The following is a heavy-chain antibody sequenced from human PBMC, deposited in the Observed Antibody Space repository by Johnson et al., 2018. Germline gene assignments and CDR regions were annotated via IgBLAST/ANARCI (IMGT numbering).Heavy chain of an antibody. CDR1: GFTFSKFG. V-gene: IGHV3-30*18. CDR3: AKDGAGDGGMASYYYHYMAV. J-gene: IGHJ6*03. D-gene: IGHD2-15*01. Sequence: QVQLVESGGGVVQPGRSLRLSCAASGFTFSKFGIHWVRQAPGKGLEWVALISYDGSNKYYADFVKGRFTISRDNSKNTLHLQMNSLRAEDAAVYYCAKDGAGDGGMASYYYHYMAVWGKGTTVTVSS. CDR2: ISYDGSNK.